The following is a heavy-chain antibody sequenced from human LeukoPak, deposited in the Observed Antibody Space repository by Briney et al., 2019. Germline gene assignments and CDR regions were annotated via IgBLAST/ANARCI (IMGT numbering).Heavy chain of an antibody. Sequence: PSETLSLTCAVYGGSFSGYYWSWIRQPPGKGLEWIGEINHSGSTNYNPSLKSRVTISVDTSKNQFSLKLSSVTAADTAVYYCARGLRYSSGYQGLHWFDPWGQGTLVTVSS. J-gene: IGHJ5*02. CDR2: INHSGST. D-gene: IGHD3-22*01. V-gene: IGHV4-34*01. CDR1: GGSFSGYY. CDR3: ARGLRYSSGYQGLHWFDP.